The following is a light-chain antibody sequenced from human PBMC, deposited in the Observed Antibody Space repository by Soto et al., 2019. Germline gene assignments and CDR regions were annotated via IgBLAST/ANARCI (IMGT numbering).Light chain of an antibody. Sequence: IGLTPSAGTLSLSKGESATLSCRASETVAGSYLAWYQQKPGQAPRLLIHGASTRATGIADRFSGSGSGTDFTLTIRRLEPEDFAVYYCQQRSNWPPNFGQGTRPEI. CDR1: ETVAGSY. V-gene: IGKV3D-20*02. CDR3: QQRSNWPPN. J-gene: IGKJ5*01. CDR2: GAS.